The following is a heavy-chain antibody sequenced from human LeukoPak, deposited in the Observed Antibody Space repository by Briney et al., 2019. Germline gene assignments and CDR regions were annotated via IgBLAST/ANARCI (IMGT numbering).Heavy chain of an antibody. Sequence: GASVKVSCKASGYTFTSYGISWVRQAPGQGLEWMGRIIPILGIANYAQKFQGRVTITADKSTSTAYMELSSLRSEDTAVYYCASGNYYDSSGYFYGPAFDIWGQGTMVTVSS. D-gene: IGHD3-22*01. CDR1: GYTFTSYG. V-gene: IGHV1-69*04. CDR2: IIPILGIA. CDR3: ASGNYYDSSGYFYGPAFDI. J-gene: IGHJ3*02.